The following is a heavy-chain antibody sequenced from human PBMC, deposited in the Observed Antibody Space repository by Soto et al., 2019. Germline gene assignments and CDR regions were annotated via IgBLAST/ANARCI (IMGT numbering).Heavy chain of an antibody. J-gene: IGHJ6*02. CDR3: AGDGEAHFGLDV. CDR1: GFTFSTYS. D-gene: IGHD3-10*01. V-gene: IGHV3-21*01. CDR2: ITGRSGHK. Sequence: GGSLRLSCTASGFTFSTYSLNWVRQAPGKGLEWVSFITGRSGHKFYADSLRGRFTISRDNAKNSLYLQMNNLRAEDTAIYYCAGDGEAHFGLDVWGQGTTVTVSS.